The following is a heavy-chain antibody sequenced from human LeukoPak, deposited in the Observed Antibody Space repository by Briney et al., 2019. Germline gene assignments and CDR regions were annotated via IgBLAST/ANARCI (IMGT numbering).Heavy chain of an antibody. CDR2: INGDGSST. V-gene: IGHV3-74*01. J-gene: IGHJ4*02. CDR3: AKDSGDTYYFDY. D-gene: IGHD2-21*01. Sequence: PGGSLRLSCAASRFSFSSYWMHWVRQAPGKGLVWLARINGDGSSTTYADSVKGRFTISRDNSKNTLYLRMNSLRAEDTAVYYCAKDSGDTYYFDYWGQGTLVTVSS. CDR1: RFSFSSYW.